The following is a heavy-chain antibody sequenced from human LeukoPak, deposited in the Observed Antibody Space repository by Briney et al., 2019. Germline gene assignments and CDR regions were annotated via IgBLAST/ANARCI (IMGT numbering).Heavy chain of an antibody. D-gene: IGHD4-17*01. CDR3: ARYGDYFELDV. Sequence: GGSLRLSCAASGFAFDDYAMHWVRQAPGKGLEWVAGMSWNGGSIGYADSVKGRFTISRHNSKNTLYLQMNSLRAEDTAVYYCARYGDYFELDVWGQGTTVTVSS. CDR2: MSWNGGSI. J-gene: IGHJ6*02. V-gene: IGHV3-9*01. CDR1: GFAFDDYA.